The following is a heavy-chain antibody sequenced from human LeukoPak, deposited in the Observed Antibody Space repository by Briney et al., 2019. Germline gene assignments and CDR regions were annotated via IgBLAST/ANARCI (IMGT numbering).Heavy chain of an antibody. Sequence: GGSLRLSCAASGFTFSSYAMHWVRQAPGKGLEWVAVISYDGSNKYYADSVKGRFTISRDNSKNTLYLQMNSLRAEGTAVYYCARDSHTVGVFDYWGQGTLVTVSS. J-gene: IGHJ4*02. D-gene: IGHD3-10*01. CDR2: ISYDGSNK. CDR3: ARDSHTVGVFDY. V-gene: IGHV3-30-3*01. CDR1: GFTFSSYA.